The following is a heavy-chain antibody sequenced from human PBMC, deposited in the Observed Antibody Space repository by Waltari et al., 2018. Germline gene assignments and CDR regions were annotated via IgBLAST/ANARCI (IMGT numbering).Heavy chain of an antibody. CDR3: ARGGPLGGGFFAFDI. CDR1: GYTFTGYY. D-gene: IGHD3-16*01. CDR2: TNPNSGGT. J-gene: IGHJ3*02. V-gene: IGHV1-2*02. Sequence: QVQLVQSGAEVKRPGASVKVSCKASGYTFTGYYMHWVRQAPGQGLEWMGWTNPNSGGTNSAQKFQGRVTMTRETSSSTAYRGLSRLTSDDTAVYYWARGGPLGGGFFAFDIWGQGSMVTVSS.